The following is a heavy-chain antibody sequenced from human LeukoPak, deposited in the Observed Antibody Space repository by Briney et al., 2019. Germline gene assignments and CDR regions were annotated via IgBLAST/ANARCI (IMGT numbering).Heavy chain of an antibody. CDR3: ATSGWNGGGGFDP. D-gene: IGHD3-16*01. V-gene: IGHV4-34*01. Sequence: SETLSLTCDVSGGSFSGYYWSWIRQPPGKGLEWIGEISHSGTTNYNPSLKSRVSMSVGASSTQFSLIMTSVTAADAAVYYCATSGWNGGGGFDPWGQGTLVIVSS. J-gene: IGHJ5*02. CDR2: ISHSGTT. CDR1: GGSFSGYY.